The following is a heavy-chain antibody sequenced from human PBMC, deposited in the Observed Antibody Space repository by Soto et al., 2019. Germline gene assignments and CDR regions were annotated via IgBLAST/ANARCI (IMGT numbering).Heavy chain of an antibody. V-gene: IGHV3-30-3*01. D-gene: IGHD6-19*01. CDR2: ISYDGSTT. Sequence: VQLEESGGGVVQPGRSLSLSCAASGFTFSSFSLHWVRQAPGKGLEWLALISYDGSTTYSPDPVKGRFIISRDNSKNTMYLQLNSLRPEDTAIYYCARTTTVAGTPEFDYWGQGTLVTVSS. J-gene: IGHJ4*02. CDR1: GFTFSSFS. CDR3: ARTTTVAGTPEFDY.